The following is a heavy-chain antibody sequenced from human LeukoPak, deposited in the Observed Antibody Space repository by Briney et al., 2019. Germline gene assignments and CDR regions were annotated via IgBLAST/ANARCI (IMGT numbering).Heavy chain of an antibody. Sequence: SETLSLTCTVSGASINTYFWSWFGQPAGKGLEWIGRIHASGTTNYNPSLKSRVSMSIDVSKNQFSLRLNSVTAADTAVFYCARDIGSRVWGKGTTVIVSS. CDR2: IHASGTT. D-gene: IGHD1-26*01. CDR1: GASINTYF. CDR3: ARDIGSRV. J-gene: IGHJ6*04. V-gene: IGHV4-4*07.